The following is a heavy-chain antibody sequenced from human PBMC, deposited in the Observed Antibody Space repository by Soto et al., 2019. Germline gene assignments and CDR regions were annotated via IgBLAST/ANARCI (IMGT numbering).Heavy chain of an antibody. D-gene: IGHD6-19*01. CDR3: ANRRAVALPPFQH. Sequence: QVHLVESGGGVVQPGRSLRLSCAASGFTFSSFGMHWVRQAPGKGLEWVAVISYDGSNKYYADSVKGRFTISRDNSKNTLYLQMNSLRSDDTAVYYCANRRAVALPPFQHWGQGTLVTVSS. V-gene: IGHV3-30*18. J-gene: IGHJ1*01. CDR1: GFTFSSFG. CDR2: ISYDGSNK.